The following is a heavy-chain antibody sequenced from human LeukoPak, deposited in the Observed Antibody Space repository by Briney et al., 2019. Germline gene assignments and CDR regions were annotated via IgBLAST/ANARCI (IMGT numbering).Heavy chain of an antibody. CDR2: IYNSGST. V-gene: IGHV4-59*01. D-gene: IGHD6-19*01. Sequence: SETLSLTCTVSGGSISSYYWSWIRQPPGKGLEWIGYIYNSGSTNYNPSLKSRVTISVDTSKNQFSLILSSVTAADTAVYYCARDWAEAPSSGWSYWYFDLWGRGTLVTVSS. CDR1: GGSISSYY. CDR3: ARDWAEAPSSGWSYWYFDL. J-gene: IGHJ2*01.